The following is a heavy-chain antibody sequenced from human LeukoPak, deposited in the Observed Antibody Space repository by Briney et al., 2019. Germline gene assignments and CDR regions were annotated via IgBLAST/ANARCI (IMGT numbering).Heavy chain of an antibody. CDR1: GFTFSSYE. Sequence: GGSLRLSCAASGFTFSSYEMNWVRQAPGKGLEWVSYISSSGSTIYYADSVKGRFTISRDNSKNTLYLQMNNLRAEDTAIYYCAKAANYDILAGYYLDYWGQGTLVTVSS. CDR2: ISSSGSTI. J-gene: IGHJ4*02. D-gene: IGHD3-9*01. V-gene: IGHV3-48*03. CDR3: AKAANYDILAGYYLDY.